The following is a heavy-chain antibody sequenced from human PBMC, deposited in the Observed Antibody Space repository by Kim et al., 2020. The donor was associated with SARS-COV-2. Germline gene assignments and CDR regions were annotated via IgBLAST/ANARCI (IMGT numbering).Heavy chain of an antibody. CDR1: GYSFTSYW. Sequence: GESLKISCKGSGYSFTSYWIGWVRQMPGQGLEWMGIIYPGDSDTRYSPSFQGQVTISADKSISTAYLQWSSLKASDTAMYYCAREASSGYYYENWFDPWGQGTLVTVSS. CDR2: IYPGDSDT. V-gene: IGHV5-51*01. CDR3: AREASSGYYYENWFDP. J-gene: IGHJ5*01. D-gene: IGHD3-22*01.